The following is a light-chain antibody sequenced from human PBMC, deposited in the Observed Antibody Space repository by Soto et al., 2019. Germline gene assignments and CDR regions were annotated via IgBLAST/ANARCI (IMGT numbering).Light chain of an antibody. CDR2: LGS. J-gene: IGKJ1*01. Sequence: EIVVTQSPLSLPVTPGEPASISCRSSESLLRSNGHNYLRWYVQKPGQSLQLLFYLGSHRASGVPDRISGSGSGTDCTLQISRVEAEDVGVYYCLQPHHTRTFGQGTKVEIK. CDR3: LQPHHTRT. CDR1: ESLLRSNGHNY. V-gene: IGKV2-28*01.